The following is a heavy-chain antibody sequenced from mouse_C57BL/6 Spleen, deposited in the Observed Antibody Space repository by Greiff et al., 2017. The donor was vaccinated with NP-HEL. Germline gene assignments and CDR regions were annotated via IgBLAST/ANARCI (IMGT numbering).Heavy chain of an antibody. V-gene: IGHV5-17*01. Sequence: EVHLVESGGGLVKPGGSLKLSCAASGFTFSDYGMHWVRQAPEKGLEWVAYISSGSSTIYYADTVKGRFTISRDNAKNTLFLQMTSLRSEDTAMYYCARNDGYYVGWYFDVWGTGTTVTVSS. CDR1: GFTFSDYG. CDR3: ARNDGYYVGWYFDV. J-gene: IGHJ1*03. D-gene: IGHD2-3*01. CDR2: ISSGSSTI.